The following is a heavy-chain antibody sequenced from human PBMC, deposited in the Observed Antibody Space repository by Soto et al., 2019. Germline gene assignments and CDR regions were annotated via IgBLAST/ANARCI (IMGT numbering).Heavy chain of an antibody. V-gene: IGHV4-59*01. CDR1: GGSISSYY. CDR2: IYYSGST. CDR3: ARSVVPAAYYYYYGMDV. J-gene: IGHJ6*02. D-gene: IGHD2-2*01. Sequence: SETLSLTCTVSGGSISSYYWSWIRQPPGKGLEWIGYIYYSGSTNYNPSLKSRVTISVDTSKNQFSLKLSSVTAADTAVYYCARSVVPAAYYYYYGMDVWGQGTTVTVS.